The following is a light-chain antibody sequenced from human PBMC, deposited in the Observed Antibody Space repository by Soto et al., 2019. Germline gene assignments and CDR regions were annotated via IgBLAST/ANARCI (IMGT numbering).Light chain of an antibody. J-gene: IGKJ4*01. V-gene: IGKV1D-12*01. CDR1: QDISNW. Sequence: DIQMTQFPSSVSASVGDRVTITCRASQDISNWLAWYQQKPGKAPKLLIYAASSLQTGVPSRFSGSGSGTDFTLTISSLQPEDFATYYCQQANSFPPTTFGGGTKVEIK. CDR3: QQANSFPPTT. CDR2: AAS.